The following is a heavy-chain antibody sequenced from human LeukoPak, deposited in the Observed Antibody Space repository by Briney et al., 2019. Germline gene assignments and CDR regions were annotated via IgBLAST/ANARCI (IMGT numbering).Heavy chain of an antibody. Sequence: KPSETLSLTCSVSGGSISSDDYYWSWTRQPPGKGLEWIGIISYSGNTHCNPSLKSRVTISVDTSKNQFSLRMNFVTAADTAIYSCARLRVAQVRGVPYFDSWGQGALVTVSS. CDR1: GGSISSDDYY. CDR3: ARLRVAQVRGVPYFDS. CDR2: ISYSGNT. D-gene: IGHD3-10*01. J-gene: IGHJ4*02. V-gene: IGHV4-39*01.